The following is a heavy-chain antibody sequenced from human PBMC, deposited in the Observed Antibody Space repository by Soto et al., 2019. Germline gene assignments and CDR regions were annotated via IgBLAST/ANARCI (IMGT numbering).Heavy chain of an antibody. J-gene: IGHJ6*02. CDR1: GCTFSSYA. CDR3: ATNLGMHYYYIMDV. CDR2: IIPIFGTA. V-gene: IGHV1-69*13. Sequence: SVKVSRKASGCTFSSYAISWVRQAPAQGLEWMGGIIPIFGTANYAQKLQARVTITPDESTSTAYMELSSLRSEDTPGYYCATNLGMHYYYIMDVWGQGTTVTVSS. D-gene: IGHD7-27*01.